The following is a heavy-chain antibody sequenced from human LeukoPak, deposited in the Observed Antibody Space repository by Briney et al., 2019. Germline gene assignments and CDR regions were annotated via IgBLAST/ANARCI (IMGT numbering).Heavy chain of an antibody. V-gene: IGHV1-46*01. CDR3: ARESTWNDY. CDR2: INPSGGST. Sequence: ASVKVSCKASGYTFTSYYIHWVRQAPGQGLEWVGLINPSGGSTSYAQKFQGRVTMTRDTSTSTVYMVLSSLRSEDTALYYCARESTWNDYWGQGTLVTVSS. CDR1: GYTFTSYY. J-gene: IGHJ4*02. D-gene: IGHD2/OR15-2a*01.